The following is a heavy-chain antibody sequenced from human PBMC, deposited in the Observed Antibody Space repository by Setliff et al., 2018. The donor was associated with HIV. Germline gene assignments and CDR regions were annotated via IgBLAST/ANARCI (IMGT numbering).Heavy chain of an antibody. J-gene: IGHJ3*02. CDR2: IIPMFGTS. CDR3: ARDGGYSVHQWFGDAFDI. V-gene: IGHV1-69*13. Sequence: ASVKVSCKASGGTFGGYAISWVRQAPGQGLEWMGRIIPMFGTSNHAQKFQGRVTITADESTSIAYMELSSLRFDDTAVYYCARDGGYSVHQWFGDAFDIWGQGTMVTVSS. CDR1: GGTFGGYA. D-gene: IGHD5-12*01.